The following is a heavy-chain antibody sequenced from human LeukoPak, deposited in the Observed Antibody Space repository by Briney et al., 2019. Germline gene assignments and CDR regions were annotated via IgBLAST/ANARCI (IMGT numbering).Heavy chain of an antibody. V-gene: IGHV3-30*02. J-gene: IGHJ4*02. CDR3: AKERSRDYGDYGVDY. CDR2: IRYDGSNK. CDR1: GFTFSSYS. D-gene: IGHD4-17*01. Sequence: GGSLRLSCAASGFTFSSYSMNWVRQAPGKGLEWVAFIRYDGSNKYYADSVKGRFTISRDNSKNTLYLQMNSLRAEDTAVYYCAKERSRDYGDYGVDYWGQGTLVTVSS.